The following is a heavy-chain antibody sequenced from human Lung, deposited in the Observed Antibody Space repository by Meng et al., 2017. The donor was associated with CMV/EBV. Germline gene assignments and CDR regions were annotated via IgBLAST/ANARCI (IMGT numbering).Heavy chain of an antibody. J-gene: IGHJ4*02. CDR2: IYPNSGGT. CDR3: ARDNDWGPDY. CDR1: GYTFTTYD. Sequence: ASVXVSCKASGYTFTTYDINWVRQATGQGLEWMGWIYPNSGGTHYAQKFQGRPTVTTDTSISTGYMELSSLGSDDTAVYYCARDNDWGPDYWGQGTLVTVSS. D-gene: IGHD3-9*01. V-gene: IGHV1-2*02.